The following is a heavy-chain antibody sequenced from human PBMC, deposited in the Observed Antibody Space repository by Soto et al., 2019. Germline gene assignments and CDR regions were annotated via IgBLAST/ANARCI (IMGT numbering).Heavy chain of an antibody. J-gene: IGHJ4*02. V-gene: IGHV5-51*01. CDR1: GYTFSNYW. Sequence: GESLKISCQASGYTFSNYWIAWVRQMPGKGLEWMGIIYPGDSDTRYSPSFQGQVTISADKSISTAYLQWSSLKASDTSMYYCARIPVRIAVAGDFDYWGQGTLVTVSS. CDR3: ARIPVRIAVAGDFDY. D-gene: IGHD6-19*01. CDR2: IYPGDSDT.